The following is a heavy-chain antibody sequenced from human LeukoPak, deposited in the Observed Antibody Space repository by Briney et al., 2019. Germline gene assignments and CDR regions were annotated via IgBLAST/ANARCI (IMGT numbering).Heavy chain of an antibody. CDR3: AREHSSGWFSSYFDY. Sequence: GASVKVSCKASGGTFSSYAISWVRQAPGQGLEWMGRIIPILGIANYAQKFQGRVTITADKSTSTAYMELSSLRSEDTAVYYCAREHSSGWFSSYFDYWGQGTLVTVSS. V-gene: IGHV1-69*04. CDR2: IIPILGIA. D-gene: IGHD6-19*01. J-gene: IGHJ4*02. CDR1: GGTFSSYA.